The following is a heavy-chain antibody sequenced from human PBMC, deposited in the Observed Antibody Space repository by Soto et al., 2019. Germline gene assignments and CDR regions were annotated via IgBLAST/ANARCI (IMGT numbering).Heavy chain of an antibody. CDR3: ARDNSAANGVLDH. CDR1: GYTFTNYY. D-gene: IGHD1-1*01. Sequence: KVSCKASGYTFTNYYLHWVRQAPGQGLEWVGMINPSARSASYAQKLRGRLTMDRDTSTTTVYMELSRLTFEDTAVYFCARDNSAANGVLDHWGQGTLVTVSS. CDR2: INPSARSA. V-gene: IGHV1-46*04. J-gene: IGHJ4*02.